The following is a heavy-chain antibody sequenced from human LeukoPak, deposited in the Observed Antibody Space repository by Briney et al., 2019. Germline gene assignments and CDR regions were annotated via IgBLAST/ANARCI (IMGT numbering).Heavy chain of an antibody. D-gene: IGHD6-6*01. CDR1: GYTFTSYY. V-gene: IGHV1-46*01. CDR2: IIPSGGST. J-gene: IGHJ4*02. Sequence: GGALKVSCKASGYTFTSYYMHWVRQAPGQGLEWMGIIIPSGGSTSYAQKFQGRVTMTRDTSTSTVYMELSSLRSEDTAVYYCARDGPRIAALGEDFDYWGQGTLVTVS. CDR3: ARDGPRIAALGEDFDY.